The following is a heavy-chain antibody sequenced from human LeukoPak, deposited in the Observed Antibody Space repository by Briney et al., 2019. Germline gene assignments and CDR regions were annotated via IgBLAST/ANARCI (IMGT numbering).Heavy chain of an antibody. Sequence: GGSLRLSCAASGFTFSSYEMNWVRQAPGKGLEWVSYISSSGSTIYYADSVKGRFTISRDNAKNSLYLQMNSLRAEDTAVYYCARGGNYLLCDYWGQGTLVTVSS. CDR3: ARGGNYLLCDY. V-gene: IGHV3-48*03. D-gene: IGHD4-23*01. CDR2: ISSSGSTI. J-gene: IGHJ4*02. CDR1: GFTFSSYE.